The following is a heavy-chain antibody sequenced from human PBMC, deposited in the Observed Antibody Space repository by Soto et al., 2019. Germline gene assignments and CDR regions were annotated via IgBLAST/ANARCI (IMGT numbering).Heavy chain of an antibody. V-gene: IGHV3-72*01. CDR1: GFTLSDHY. Sequence: EVQLVESGGGLVQPGGSLRLSCAASGFTLSDHYMDWVRQAPGRGLEWVGRTRNKANGYSTEYAAAVKGRFIVSSDDSLNSLYLQMNSLKTEDTAVYYCVRTSHYGLGSWNFDFWGQGTLVTVSS. J-gene: IGHJ4*02. D-gene: IGHD3-10*01. CDR3: VRTSHYGLGSWNFDF. CDR2: TRNKANGYST.